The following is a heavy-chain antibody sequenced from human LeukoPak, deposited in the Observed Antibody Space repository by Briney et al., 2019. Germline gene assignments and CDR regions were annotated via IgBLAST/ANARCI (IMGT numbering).Heavy chain of an antibody. Sequence: SGTLSLTCGVSSGSISSGKWWSWVRQPPGKGLEWIGEISHSGSPNYNPSLKSRLTISVDLPKNQFSLDLRSVTAADTAVYYCARADPKLLWFGELSLYWYFDLWGRGTLVTVSS. CDR2: ISHSGSP. CDR1: SGSISSGKW. V-gene: IGHV4-4*02. J-gene: IGHJ2*01. D-gene: IGHD3-10*01. CDR3: ARADPKLLWFGELSLYWYFDL.